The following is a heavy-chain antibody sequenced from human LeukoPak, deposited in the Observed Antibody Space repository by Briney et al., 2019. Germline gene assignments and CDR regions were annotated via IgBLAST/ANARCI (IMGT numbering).Heavy chain of an antibody. CDR2: ISAYNHNT. CDR1: GYSFINFG. Sequence: ASVKVSCKASGYSFINFGLSWVRQAPGQGLEWMGWISAYNHNTNYAQKFQGRITMTIDTSTTTVYMELRSLRSDDTAIYYCARDLMYCDTMSCYDGDFDYWGQGTPVTVSS. J-gene: IGHJ4*02. V-gene: IGHV1-18*01. CDR3: ARDLMYCDTMSCYDGDFDY. D-gene: IGHD2-2*01.